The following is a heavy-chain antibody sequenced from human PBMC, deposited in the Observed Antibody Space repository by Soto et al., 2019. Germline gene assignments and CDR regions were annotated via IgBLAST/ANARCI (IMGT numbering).Heavy chain of an antibody. Sequence: QVQLVESGGGVVQPGRSLRLSCAASGFTFSSNGMHWVRQAPGKGLEWVAVISYDGSNKYYADSVKGRFTISRDNSKNTLYLQMNSLRAEDTAVYYCAKDQTVVVVAATTVYYYGMDVWGQGTTVTVSS. CDR2: ISYDGSNK. V-gene: IGHV3-30*18. J-gene: IGHJ6*02. D-gene: IGHD2-15*01. CDR3: AKDQTVVVVAATTVYYYGMDV. CDR1: GFTFSSNG.